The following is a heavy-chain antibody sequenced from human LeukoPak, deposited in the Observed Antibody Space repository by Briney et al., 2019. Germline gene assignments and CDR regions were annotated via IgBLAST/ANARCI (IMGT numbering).Heavy chain of an antibody. CDR1: GFIFSNYG. CDR2: IWYEGQTK. V-gene: IGHV3-33*01. J-gene: IGHJ4*02. Sequence: GGSLRLSCEASGFIFSNYGMRWVRQAPGKGLEWLALIWYEGQTKFYADSVKGRFTISRDNSGNTLFLHMTNLRVEDTAVYYCAREWGRIAVAGGPGYWGQGDLVTVSS. D-gene: IGHD6-19*01. CDR3: AREWGRIAVAGGPGY.